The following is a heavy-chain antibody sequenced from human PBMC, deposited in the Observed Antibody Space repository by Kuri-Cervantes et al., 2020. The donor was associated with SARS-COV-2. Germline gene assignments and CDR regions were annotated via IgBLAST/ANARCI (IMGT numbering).Heavy chain of an antibody. D-gene: IGHD6-13*01. Sequence: GGSLRLSCVGSGFTFNFYSLHWVRQAPGKGLEWVAVISNDGSNKYYTDSAQGRFTISRDNSKNTLYLQMDSLRAEDTAVYYCSSQWVYSDFDYWGQGVLVTVSS. CDR3: SSQWVYSDFDY. J-gene: IGHJ4*02. CDR2: ISNDGSNK. V-gene: IGHV3-30-3*01. CDR1: GFTFNFYS.